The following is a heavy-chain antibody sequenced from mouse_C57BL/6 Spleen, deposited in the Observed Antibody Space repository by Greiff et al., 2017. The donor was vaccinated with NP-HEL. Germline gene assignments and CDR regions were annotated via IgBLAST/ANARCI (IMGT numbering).Heavy chain of an antibody. D-gene: IGHD4-1*02. Sequence: QVQLKQSGAELVKPGASVKISCKASGYAFSSYWMNWVKQRPGKGLEWIGQIYPGDGDTNYNGKFKGKATLTADKSSSTAYMQLSSLTSEDSAVYYCASGGQPGRFAYWGQGTLVTVSA. V-gene: IGHV1-80*01. J-gene: IGHJ3*01. CDR3: ASGGQPGRFAY. CDR2: IYPGDGDT. CDR1: GYAFSSYW.